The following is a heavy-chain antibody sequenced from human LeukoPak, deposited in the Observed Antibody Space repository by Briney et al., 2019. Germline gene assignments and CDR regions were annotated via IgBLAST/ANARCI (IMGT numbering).Heavy chain of an antibody. CDR1: GVASISFYY. D-gene: IGHD3-10*01. CDR3: ARVISPESYFYFLGYYYMDV. V-gene: IGHV4-59*01. Sequence: SETLSLTCTVSGVASISFYYWSWVRQTPGKGLEWLGYILNNGSTNYNPSLKSRLTISVDTSKKQFSLKLRSVTAADTAVYFCARVISPESYFYFLGYYYMDVWGKGATVTVSS. CDR2: ILNNGST. J-gene: IGHJ6*03.